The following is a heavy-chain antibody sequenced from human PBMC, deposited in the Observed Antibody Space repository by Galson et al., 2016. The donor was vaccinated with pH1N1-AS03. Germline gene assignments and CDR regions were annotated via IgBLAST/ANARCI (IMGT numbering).Heavy chain of an antibody. CDR2: IFYSGGT. J-gene: IGHJ3*02. CDR3: ARGGVLVPTNLEAFDT. V-gene: IGHV4-31*03. D-gene: IGHD2-8*02. CDR1: GGSISSGYHY. Sequence: TLSLTCTVSGGSISSGYHYWRWFRHHPGKGLEWIAYIFYSGGTFYNPSLKSRSDTSLDTSKNQFSLKLDSVTAADTAVYFCARGGVLVPTNLEAFDTWGPGTMVTVSS.